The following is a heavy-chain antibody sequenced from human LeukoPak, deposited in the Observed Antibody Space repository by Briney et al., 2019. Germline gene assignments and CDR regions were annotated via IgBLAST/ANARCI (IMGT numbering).Heavy chain of an antibody. CDR2: IYYSGST. CDR1: GGSISSHY. V-gene: IGHV4-59*11. CDR3: ARGGSVVVAGTYFDY. J-gene: IGHJ4*02. D-gene: IGHD2-15*01. Sequence: SETLSLTCTVSGGSISSHYWSWIRQPPGKGLEWIGYIYYSGSTNYNPSLKSRVTISVDTSKNQFSLKLSSVTAADTAVYYCARGGSVVVAGTYFDYWGQGTPVTVPS.